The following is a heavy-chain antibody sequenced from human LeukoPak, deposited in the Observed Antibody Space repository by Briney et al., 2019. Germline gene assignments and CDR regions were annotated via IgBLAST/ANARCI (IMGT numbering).Heavy chain of an antibody. CDR2: MSYSGRT. CDR1: GYSISSGYY. J-gene: IGHJ5*02. D-gene: IGHD4-17*01. V-gene: IGHV4-38-2*02. Sequence: SETLSLTCTVSGYSISSGYYWGWIRQPPGKGLEWIGSMSYSGRTYYNPSLKTRVTVSLDTSKNQFSLNLISVTAADTAVYYCARSPQGTATTANWLDPWGQGTLVTVSS. CDR3: ARSPQGTATTANWLDP.